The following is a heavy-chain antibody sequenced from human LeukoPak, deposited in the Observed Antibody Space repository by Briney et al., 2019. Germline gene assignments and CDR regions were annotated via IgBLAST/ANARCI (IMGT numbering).Heavy chain of an antibody. CDR2: FYTIGST. V-gene: IGHV4-4*07. CDR1: GDSISRYY. Sequence: SETLSLTCTVSGDSISRYYWSWIRQPAGKGLEWIGRFYTIGSTNYNPSLKSRVTMSLDTSKNQFSLTLNSVTAADTAVYYCARSVPSVTSYYFDSWGQGTLVTVSS. D-gene: IGHD4-17*01. J-gene: IGHJ4*02. CDR3: ARSVPSVTSYYFDS.